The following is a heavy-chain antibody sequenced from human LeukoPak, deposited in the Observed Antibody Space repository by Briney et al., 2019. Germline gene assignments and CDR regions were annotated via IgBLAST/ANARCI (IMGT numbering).Heavy chain of an antibody. D-gene: IGHD6-13*01. V-gene: IGHV1-2*02. CDR1: GYTFTGYY. J-gene: IGHJ5*02. Sequence: GASVKVSYKASGYTFTGYYMHWVRQAPGQGLEWMGWINPNSGGTNYAQKFQGRVTMTRDTSISTAYMELSRLRSDDTAVYYCARDRRWYPKRGWFDPWGQGTLVTVSS. CDR2: INPNSGGT. CDR3: ARDRRWYPKRGWFDP.